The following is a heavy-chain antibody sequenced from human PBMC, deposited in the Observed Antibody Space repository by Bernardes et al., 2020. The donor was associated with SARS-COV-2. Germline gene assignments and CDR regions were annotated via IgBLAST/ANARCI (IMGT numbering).Heavy chain of an antibody. J-gene: IGHJ5*02. CDR2: ISGSGGST. CDR1: GFTFSSYA. CDR3: AKGPPTVIVVVPAALDP. V-gene: IGHV3-23*01. Sequence: GSLRLSCAASGFTFSSYAMSWVRQAPGKGLEWVSAISGSGGSTYYADSVKGRFTISRDNSKNTLYLQMNSLRAEDTAVYYCAKGPPTVIVVVPAALDPWGQGTLVTVSS. D-gene: IGHD2-2*01.